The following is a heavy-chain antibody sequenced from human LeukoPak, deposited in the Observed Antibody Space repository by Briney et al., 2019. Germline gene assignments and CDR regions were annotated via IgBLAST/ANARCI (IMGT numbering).Heavy chain of an antibody. CDR1: GGTFSSYA. CDR2: IIPIFGTA. D-gene: IGHD2-8*01. J-gene: IGHJ6*03. CDR3: ARRPFVYFLYMDV. V-gene: IGHV1-69*06. Sequence: VASVKVSCKASGGTFSSYAISWVRQAPGQGLEWMGGIIPIFGTANYAQKFQGRVTITADKSTSTAYMELSSLRSEDTAVYYCARRPFVYFLYMDVWGKGTTVTVSS.